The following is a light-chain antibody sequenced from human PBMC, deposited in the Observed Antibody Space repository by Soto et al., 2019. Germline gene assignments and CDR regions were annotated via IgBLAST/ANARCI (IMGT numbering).Light chain of an antibody. CDR3: QQRSNWPPIT. CDR2: DAS. Sequence: EIVLTQSPGTLSLSPVERATLSCRAIQSVSSSYLAWYQQKPGQAPRLLIYDASNRATGIPARFSGSGSGTDFTLTISSLEPEDFAVYYCQQRSNWPPITFGQGTRLEIK. CDR1: QSVSSSY. J-gene: IGKJ5*01. V-gene: IGKV3D-20*02.